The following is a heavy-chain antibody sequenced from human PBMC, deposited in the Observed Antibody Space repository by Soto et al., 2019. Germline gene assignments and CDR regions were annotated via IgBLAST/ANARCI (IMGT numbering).Heavy chain of an antibody. D-gene: IGHD6-19*01. J-gene: IGHJ4*02. CDR1: GFRFSDYW. CDR2: VKQDGSEE. CDR3: AAGRWMVRY. V-gene: IGHV3-7*05. Sequence: EVQLVESGGGLVQPGGSLRVSCETSGFRFSDYWMSWVRQSPGKGMEWVANVKQDGSEENYVDSVKGRFSMSRDNARKSVYLQMSSLRGEDTAVYHCAAGRWMVRYWGQGTLVTVSS.